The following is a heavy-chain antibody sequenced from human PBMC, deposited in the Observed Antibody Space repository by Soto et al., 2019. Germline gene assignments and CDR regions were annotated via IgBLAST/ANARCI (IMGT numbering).Heavy chain of an antibody. J-gene: IGHJ6*02. Sequence: ASVKVSCKASGYTFTSNDINWVRQATGQRLEWMGWMNPNTGNTGYAQKFQGRVTMTRNTSISTAYMELSSLRSEDTAVYYCARSGYSSGWYLGGPFYYYGMDVWGQGTTVTVSS. D-gene: IGHD6-19*01. CDR1: GYTFTSND. CDR2: MNPNTGNT. V-gene: IGHV1-8*01. CDR3: ARSGYSSGWYLGGPFYYYGMDV.